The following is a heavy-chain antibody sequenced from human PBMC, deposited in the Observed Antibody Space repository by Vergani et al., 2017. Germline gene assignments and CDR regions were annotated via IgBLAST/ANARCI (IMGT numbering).Heavy chain of an antibody. D-gene: IGHD2-15*01. J-gene: IGHJ4*02. Sequence: QVQLVQSGAEVKKPGSSVKVSCKASGGTFSSCTISWVRQAPGQGLEWMGRIIPILGIANYAQKFQGRVTITADKSTSTAYMELSSLGSEDTAVYYCAKEGGGYCSGGTCYPEYWGQGTLVIVSS. CDR3: AKEGGGYCSGGTCYPEY. CDR1: GGTFSSCT. CDR2: IIPILGIA. V-gene: IGHV1-69*02.